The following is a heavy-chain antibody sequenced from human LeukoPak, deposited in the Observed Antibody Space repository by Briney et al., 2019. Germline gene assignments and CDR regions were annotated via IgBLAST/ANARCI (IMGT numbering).Heavy chain of an antibody. CDR1: GYTFTSYA. Sequence: ASVKVSCKASGYTFTSYAMHWVRQAPGQRLERMGWINAGNGNTKYSQKFQGRVTITRDTSASTAYMELSSLRSEDTAVYYCARELWFGERGPYFDYWGQGTLVTVSS. CDR2: INAGNGNT. V-gene: IGHV1-3*01. J-gene: IGHJ4*02. CDR3: ARELWFGERGPYFDY. D-gene: IGHD3-10*01.